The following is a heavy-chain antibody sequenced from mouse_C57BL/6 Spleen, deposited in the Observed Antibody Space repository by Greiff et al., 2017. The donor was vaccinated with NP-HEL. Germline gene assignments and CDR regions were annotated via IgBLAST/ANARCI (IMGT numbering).Heavy chain of an antibody. CDR2: ISYDGSN. Sequence: DVKLQESGPGLVKPSQSLSLTCSVTGYPITSGYYWNWIRQFPGNKLEWMGYISYDGSNNYNPSLKNRISITRDTSKNQFFLKLNSVTTEDTATYYCAREGYYAMDYWGQVTSVTVSS. J-gene: IGHJ4*01. CDR3: AREGYYAMDY. V-gene: IGHV3-6*01. CDR1: GYPITSGYY.